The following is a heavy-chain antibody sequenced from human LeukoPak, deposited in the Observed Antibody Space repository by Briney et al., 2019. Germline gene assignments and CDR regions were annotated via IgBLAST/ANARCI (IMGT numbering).Heavy chain of an antibody. CDR3: ANDRSYYDSSTSDFDY. J-gene: IGHJ4*02. CDR1: GFTFSSYA. Sequence: GGSLRLSCAASGFTFSSYAMSWVRQAPGKGLEWVSAISGSGGSTYYADSVKGRFTISRDNSKNTLYLQMNSLRAEDTAVYYCANDRSYYDSSTSDFDYWGQGTLVTVSS. D-gene: IGHD3-22*01. V-gene: IGHV3-23*01. CDR2: ISGSGGST.